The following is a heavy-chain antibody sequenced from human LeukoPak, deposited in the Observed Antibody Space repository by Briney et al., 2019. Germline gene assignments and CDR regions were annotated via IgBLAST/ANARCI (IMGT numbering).Heavy chain of an antibody. CDR1: GGSISSGSYC. CDR2: IHTSGNT. Sequence: SETLSLTCTVSGGSISSGSYCWSWIRQPAGKGLEWIGHIHTSGNTNYNPSLKSRVTISVDTSKNQFSLKLSSVTAADTAVYYCARVFDSGSQAYFYYMDVWGKGTTVTISS. CDR3: ARVFDSGSQAYFYYMDV. D-gene: IGHD3-10*01. J-gene: IGHJ6*03. V-gene: IGHV4-61*09.